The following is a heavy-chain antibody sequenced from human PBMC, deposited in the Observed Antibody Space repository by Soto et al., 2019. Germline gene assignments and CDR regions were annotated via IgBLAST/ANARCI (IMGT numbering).Heavy chain of an antibody. Sequence: QVQLVQSGAEEKKPGASVKVSCKASGYTFTSYAMHWVRQAPGQRLEWMGWINAGNGNTKYSQKFQGRVTITRDTSASTAYMELSSLRSEDTAVYYCARDLETAMARVPLNYYYGMDVWGQGTTVTVSS. J-gene: IGHJ6*02. V-gene: IGHV1-3*05. D-gene: IGHD5-18*01. CDR1: GYTFTSYA. CDR2: INAGNGNT. CDR3: ARDLETAMARVPLNYYYGMDV.